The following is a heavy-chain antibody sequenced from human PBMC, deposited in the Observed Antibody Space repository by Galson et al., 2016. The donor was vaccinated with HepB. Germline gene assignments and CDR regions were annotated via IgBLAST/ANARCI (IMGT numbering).Heavy chain of an antibody. V-gene: IGHV2-5*02. J-gene: IGHJ4*02. CDR2: IYWDDEK. CDR3: ARTGGDSSCYPTQFFDY. D-gene: IGHD2-21*01. CDR1: GFSLNTRGVG. Sequence: PALVKPTQTLTLTCTFSGFSLNTRGVGVGWIRQPPGRALEWLALIYWDDEKRYSPSLRARLTITKDTSKNQVVLTLTNMDPVDTGTYSCARTGGDSSCYPTQFFDYWGQGTLVTVSS.